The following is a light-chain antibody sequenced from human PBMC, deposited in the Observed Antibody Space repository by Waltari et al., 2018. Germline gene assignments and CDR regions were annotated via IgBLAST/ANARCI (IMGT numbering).Light chain of an antibody. V-gene: IGLV2-14*03. CDR1: SDDLGAFCY. CDR2: DLT. J-gene: IGLJ2*01. CDR3: SAYTSTGSLK. Sequence: QSALTQPASVSGSPGQSITIPCTGTSDDLGAFCYFHWYHQRPGKVPKLIIYDLTERPSGVSNRFSGSKSGSTASLTVSGLQAEDEGLFYCSAYTSTGSLKFGGGTRVTVL.